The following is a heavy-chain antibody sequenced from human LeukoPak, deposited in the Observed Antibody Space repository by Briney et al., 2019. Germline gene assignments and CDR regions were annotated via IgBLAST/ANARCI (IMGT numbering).Heavy chain of an antibody. CDR3: ARLTKSSTDYPRFFQH. CDR2: INRSGGT. V-gene: IGHV4-30-4*01. D-gene: IGHD2-2*01. J-gene: IGHJ1*01. CDR1: DGSIGSGDYY. Sequence: PSQTLSLTCSVTDGSIGSGDYYWSWVRQPPGKGLEFLGYINRSGGTYYNPSLKTRLTISLDTSKNQFSLKLSSVTAADTAVYYCARLTKSSTDYPRFFQHWGQGTLVTVSS.